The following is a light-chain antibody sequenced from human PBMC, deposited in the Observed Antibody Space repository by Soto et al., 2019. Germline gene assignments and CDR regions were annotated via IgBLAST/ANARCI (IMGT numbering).Light chain of an antibody. Sequence: DIQMTQSPSSLSASVGDRVTITCQASHDITSYLNWYQHKPGKAPKLLIYDASILEAGVPSRFSGSGSGTHVTLTISSLPPEDVATYYCQKCDYLPIFGPGTTVDF. CDR2: DAS. CDR3: QKCDYLPI. J-gene: IGKJ3*01. CDR1: HDITSY. V-gene: IGKV1-33*01.